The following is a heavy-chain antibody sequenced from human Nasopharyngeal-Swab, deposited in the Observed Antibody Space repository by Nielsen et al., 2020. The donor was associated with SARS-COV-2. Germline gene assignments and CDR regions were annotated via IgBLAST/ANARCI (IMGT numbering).Heavy chain of an antibody. V-gene: IGHV3-21*01. CDR2: ISSSTYI. D-gene: IGHD7-27*01. J-gene: IGHJ4*02. Sequence: GESLKISCAASGFTFSSYSMNWVRQAPGKGLEWVSSISSSTYIYYAASLKGRFTISSDNAKNSLYLQMNSLRADDTAVYYCARGRTGVGYWGQGTLVTVSS. CDR3: ARGRTGVGY. CDR1: GFTFSSYS.